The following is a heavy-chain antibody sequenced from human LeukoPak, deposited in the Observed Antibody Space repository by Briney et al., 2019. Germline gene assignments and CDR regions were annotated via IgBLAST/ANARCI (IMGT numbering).Heavy chain of an antibody. D-gene: IGHD4-17*01. V-gene: IGHV1-2*04. CDR2: INPNSGGT. CDR1: GYTFTGYY. J-gene: IGHJ5*02. CDR3: ARVSNYGDPPWFDP. Sequence: ASVKVSCKASGYTFTGYYMHWVRQAPGQGLEWMGWINPNSGGTNYAQKFQGWVTTTRDTSISTAYMELSRLRSDDTAVYYCARVSNYGDPPWFDPWGQGTLVTVSS.